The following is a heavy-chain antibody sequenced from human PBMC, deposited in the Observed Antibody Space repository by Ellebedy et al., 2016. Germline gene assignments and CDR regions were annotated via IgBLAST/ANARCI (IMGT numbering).Heavy chain of an antibody. J-gene: IGHJ4*02. Sequence: SETLSLXXTVPGVSIISNSDYWGWIRQPPGKGLEWIGTIYYTGNTNYNPSLQSRVTISVDTSKSQFSLRLSSVTAADTAIYYCARRNLLQLAYDYWGQGALVTVSS. V-gene: IGHV4-39*01. CDR2: IYYTGNT. CDR3: ARRNLLQLAYDY. D-gene: IGHD6-6*01. CDR1: GVSIISNSDY.